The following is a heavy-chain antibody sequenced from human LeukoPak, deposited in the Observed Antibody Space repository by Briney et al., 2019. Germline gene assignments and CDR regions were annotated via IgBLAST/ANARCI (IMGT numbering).Heavy chain of an antibody. CDR2: IYSGGST. Sequence: GGSLRLSCAASGFIVSSKYMSWVRQAPGKGLEWVSVIYSGGSTYYAASVEGRFTISRDNSKNTVYLQMNSLRVEDTAVYYCARAGPIDYWGQGTLVTVSS. J-gene: IGHJ4*02. V-gene: IGHV3-53*01. CDR1: GFIVSSKY. CDR3: ARAGPIDY.